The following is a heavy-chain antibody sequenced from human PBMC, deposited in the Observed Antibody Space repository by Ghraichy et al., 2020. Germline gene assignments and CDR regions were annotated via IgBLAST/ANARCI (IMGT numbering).Heavy chain of an antibody. V-gene: IGHV3-15*07. Sequence: GGSLRLSCVASGFSFTKAWITWVRQAPGKGPEWVGRIKSTSDGGTRYYASFVRGRFIISRDDAKSILYLQMNSLETEDTAVYYCALFDFWSGYSSTPIEYWGQGDLVTVSS. D-gene: IGHD3-3*01. CDR2: IKSTSDGGTR. J-gene: IGHJ4*02. CDR3: ALFDFWSGYSSTPIEY. CDR1: GFSFTKAW.